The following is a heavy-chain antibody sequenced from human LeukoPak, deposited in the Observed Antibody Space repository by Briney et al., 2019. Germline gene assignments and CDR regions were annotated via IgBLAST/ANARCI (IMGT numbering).Heavy chain of an antibody. CDR3: ARGGLLRVLRFLTYPHY. D-gene: IGHD3-3*01. CDR1: GYTFTIYA. V-gene: IGHV7-4-1*02. J-gene: IGHJ4*02. CDR2: INTNTGNP. Sequence: ASVKVSCKASGYTFTIYAMNWVRQAPGQGLEWMGWINTNTGNPTYAQGFTGRFVFSLDTSVSTAYLQISSLKAEDTAVYYCARGGLLRVLRFLTYPHYWGQGTLVTVSS.